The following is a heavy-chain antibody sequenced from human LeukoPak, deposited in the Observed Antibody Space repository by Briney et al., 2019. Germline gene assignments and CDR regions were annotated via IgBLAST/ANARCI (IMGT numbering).Heavy chain of an antibody. CDR1: GYTFTGYY. D-gene: IGHD1-26*01. CDR3: ARDRYYSSPTSGAQRWFDP. CDR2: INPNSGGT. Sequence: ASVKVSCKASGYTFTGYYMHWVRQAPGQGLEWMGWINPNSGGTNYAQKFQGRVSLTRDTSINTAYMELSSLTSDGTAVYYCARDRYYSSPTSGAQRWFDPWGQGTLVTVSS. V-gene: IGHV1-2*02. J-gene: IGHJ5*02.